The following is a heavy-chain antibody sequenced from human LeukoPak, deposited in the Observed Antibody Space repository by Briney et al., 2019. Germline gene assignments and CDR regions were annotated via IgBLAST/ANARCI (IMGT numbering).Heavy chain of an antibody. V-gene: IGHV3-7*01. CDR2: IKTDGSEK. CDR1: GFTFSSYW. CDR3: ARDYGGIPYFFEY. J-gene: IGHJ4*02. Sequence: SGGSLRLSCAASGFTFSSYWMSWVRQAPGKGLEWVANIKTDGSEKYFVDSVKGRFTLSRDNGKNSLYLQMDSLRPEDTAVYYCARDYGGIPYFFEYWGQGTLVTVSS. D-gene: IGHD4-23*01.